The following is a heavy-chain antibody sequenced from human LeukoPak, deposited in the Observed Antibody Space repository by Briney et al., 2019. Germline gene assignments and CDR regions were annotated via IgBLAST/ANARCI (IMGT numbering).Heavy chain of an antibody. CDR2: IYHSGST. J-gene: IGHJ4*02. CDR3: ARAPIVQLSFDY. CDR1: GGSISTYY. Sequence: SETLSLTCTVSGGSISTYYWNWIRQPPGKGLEWIGYIYHSGSTNYNPSLQSRVTISVDKSKNQFSLKLSSVTAADTAVYYCARAPIVQLSFDYWGQGTLVTVSS. V-gene: IGHV4-59*12. D-gene: IGHD3-16*02.